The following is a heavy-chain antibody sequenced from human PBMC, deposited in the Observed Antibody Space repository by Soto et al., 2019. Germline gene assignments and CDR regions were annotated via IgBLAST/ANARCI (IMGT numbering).Heavy chain of an antibody. CDR3: ARDAGGRYDH. D-gene: IGHD2-15*01. J-gene: IGHJ4*01. V-gene: IGHV4-59*11. CDR2: IYYSGST. CDR1: GAPISVNA. Sequence: SETLSLTCTVSGAPISVNAWSWIRQAPGKGLEWIGNIYYSGSTTYNASFKRRVTMSSDTSKDHFSLLRTSVTAPDTAVYYCARDAGGRYDHWGPGILATSPQ.